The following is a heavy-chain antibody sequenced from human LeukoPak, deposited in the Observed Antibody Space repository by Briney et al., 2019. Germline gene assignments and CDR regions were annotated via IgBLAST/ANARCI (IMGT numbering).Heavy chain of an antibody. CDR1: GFTFSSYA. CDR2: IRNDGSNH. V-gene: IGHV3-33*08. J-gene: IGHJ5*02. Sequence: GGSLRLSCAASGFTFSSYAMSWVRQAPGKGLEWVAFIRNDGSNHYYADSVKGRFTISRDNAKNSLYLQMNSLRAEDTAVYYCARRGRNGFDPWGQGTLVTVSS. CDR3: ARRGRNGFDP.